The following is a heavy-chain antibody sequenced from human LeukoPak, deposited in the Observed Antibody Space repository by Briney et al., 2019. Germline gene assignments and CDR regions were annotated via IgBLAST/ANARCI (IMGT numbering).Heavy chain of an antibody. D-gene: IGHD4-11*01. J-gene: IGHJ4*02. V-gene: IGHV1-2*02. CDR2: INPNSGGT. CDR1: GYTFTGYY. CDR3: ARDPGHDTSNYGGLDY. Sequence: ASVKVSCKASGYTFTGYYMHWVRQAPGQGLEWMGWINPNSGGTNYAQKFQGRVTMTRDTSINTAYMELSRLRSDDTAVYYCARDPGHDTSNYGGLDYWGQGTLVTVSS.